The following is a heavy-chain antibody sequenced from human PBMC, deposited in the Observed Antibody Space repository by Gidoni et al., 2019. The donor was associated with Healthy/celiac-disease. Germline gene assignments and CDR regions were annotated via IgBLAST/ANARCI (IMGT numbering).Heavy chain of an antibody. J-gene: IGHJ4*02. Sequence: QVQLQQWGAGLLKPSETLSLTCDVYGGSFSGYYWSWIRQPPGKGLEWIGEINHSGSTNYNPSLKRRVTISVDTSKNQCSLKLSSVTAADTAVYYCASLTAVAAYYWGQGTLVTVSS. D-gene: IGHD6-19*01. CDR1: GGSFSGYY. CDR3: ASLTAVAAYY. CDR2: INHSGST. V-gene: IGHV4-34*01.